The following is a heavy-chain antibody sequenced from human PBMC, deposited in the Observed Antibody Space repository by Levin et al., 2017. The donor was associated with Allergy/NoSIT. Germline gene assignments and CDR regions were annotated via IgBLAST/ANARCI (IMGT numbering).Heavy chain of an antibody. V-gene: IGHV5-10-1*01. D-gene: IGHD6-13*01. CDR2: IDPSDSYT. J-gene: IGHJ6*03. CDR3: ARHGAAAGIYYYYYMDV. CDR1: GYSFTSYW. Sequence: GESLKISCKGSGYSFTSYWISWVRQMPGKGLEWMGRIDPSDSYTNYSPSFQGHVTISADKSISTAYLQWSSLKASDTAMYYCARHGAAAGIYYYYYMDVWGKGTTVTVSS.